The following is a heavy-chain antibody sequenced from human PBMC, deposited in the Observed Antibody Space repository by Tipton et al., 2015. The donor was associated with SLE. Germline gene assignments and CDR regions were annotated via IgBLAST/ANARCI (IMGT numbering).Heavy chain of an antibody. CDR1: GFIFSSYW. J-gene: IGHJ4*02. Sequence: LRLSCAASGFIFSSYWMSWIRQPPGKGLEWIGHMYYSGTSGTSNYNPSLKSRVTISVDTSKNQFSLKLSSVTAADTAVYYCARDSSSWLFFDYWGQGTLVTVSS. CDR2: MYYSGTSGTS. CDR3: ARDSSSWLFFDY. V-gene: IGHV4-59*01. D-gene: IGHD6-13*01.